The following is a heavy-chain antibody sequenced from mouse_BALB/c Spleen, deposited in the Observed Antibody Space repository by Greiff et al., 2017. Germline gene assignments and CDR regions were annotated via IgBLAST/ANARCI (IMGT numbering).Heavy chain of an antibody. D-gene: IGHD2-3*01. CDR1: GYTFTSYV. Sequence: EVHLVESGPELVKPGASVKMSCKASGYTFTSYVMHWVKQKPGQGLEWIGYINPYNDGTKYNEKFKGKATLTSDKSSSTAYMELSSLTSEDSAVYYCARVGYYEAWFAYWGQGTLVTVSA. J-gene: IGHJ3*01. V-gene: IGHV1-14*01. CDR2: INPYNDGT. CDR3: ARVGYYEAWFAY.